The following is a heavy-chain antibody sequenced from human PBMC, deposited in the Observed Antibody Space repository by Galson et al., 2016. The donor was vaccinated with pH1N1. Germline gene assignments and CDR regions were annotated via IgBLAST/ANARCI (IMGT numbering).Heavy chain of an antibody. Sequence: SLRLSCAASGFTVTDNCMNWVRRAPGKGLEWVSVIYRGGTTHYADSVKGRFSISRDNSRNTMYLQMNRLRVEDTAVYYCARERGNSPDDSFDIWGQGTPVSVSS. CDR1: GFTVTDNC. CDR3: ARERGNSPDDSFDI. J-gene: IGHJ3*02. D-gene: IGHD4-23*01. CDR2: IYRGGTT. V-gene: IGHV3-53*01.